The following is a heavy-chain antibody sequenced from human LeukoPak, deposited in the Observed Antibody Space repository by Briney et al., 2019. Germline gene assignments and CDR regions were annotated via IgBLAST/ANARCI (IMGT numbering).Heavy chain of an antibody. Sequence: SETLSLTCTVSGGSISSGNYYWSWIRQPPGKGLEWIGYIYHSGSTYYNPSLKSRVTISVDRSKNQFSLKLSSVTAADTAVYYCARDRGSSWYVRYFDYWGQGTLVTVSS. CDR2: IYHSGST. CDR3: ARDRGSSWYVRYFDY. V-gene: IGHV4-30-2*01. CDR1: GGSISSGNYY. J-gene: IGHJ4*02. D-gene: IGHD6-13*01.